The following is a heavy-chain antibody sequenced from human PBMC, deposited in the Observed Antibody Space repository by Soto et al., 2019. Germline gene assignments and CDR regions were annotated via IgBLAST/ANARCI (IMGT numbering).Heavy chain of an antibody. J-gene: IGHJ5*02. CDR1: GGTFSSYA. D-gene: IGHD3-3*01. V-gene: IGHV1-69*13. CDR2: VSPIFGTA. CDR3: ARDRYYDLWSGYYTGPRWFDP. Sequence: GSSVKVSCKASGGTFSSYAIIWVRQAPGQGLEGMGGVSPIFGTANYAQKFQGRVTITADESTSTAYMELSSLRSEDTAVYYCARDRYYDLWSGYYTGPRWFDPWGQGTLVTVSS.